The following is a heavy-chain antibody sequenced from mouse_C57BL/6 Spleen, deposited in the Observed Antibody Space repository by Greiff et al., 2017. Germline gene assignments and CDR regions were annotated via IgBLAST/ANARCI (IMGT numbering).Heavy chain of an antibody. CDR2: INPNNGGT. V-gene: IGHV1-26*01. J-gene: IGHJ4*01. CDR1: GYTFTDYY. D-gene: IGHD2-12*01. CDR3: ARCDSYYFAMDY. Sequence: EVQLQQSGPELVKPGASVKISCKASGYTFTDYYMNWVKQSHGKSLEWIGDINPNNGGTSYNQKFKGKATLTVDKSSSTAYMELRSLTSEDSAVYYCARCDSYYFAMDYWGQGTSVTVSS.